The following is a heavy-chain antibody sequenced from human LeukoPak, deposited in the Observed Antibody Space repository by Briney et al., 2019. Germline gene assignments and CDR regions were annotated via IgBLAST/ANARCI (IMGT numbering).Heavy chain of an antibody. CDR3: ARVIVVVVVATPADAFDI. V-gene: IGHV4-39*01. J-gene: IGHJ3*02. D-gene: IGHD2-15*01. Sequence: SETLSLTCTVSGGSISSSSYYWGWIRQPPGKGLEWIGSIYYSGSTYYNPSLKSRVTISVDTSKNQFSLKLSSVTAADTAVYYCARVIVVVVVATPADAFDIWGQGTMVTVSS. CDR2: IYYSGST. CDR1: GGSISSSSYY.